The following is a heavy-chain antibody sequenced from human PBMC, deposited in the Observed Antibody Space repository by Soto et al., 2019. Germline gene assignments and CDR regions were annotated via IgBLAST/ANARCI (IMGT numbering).Heavy chain of an antibody. Sequence: EVHLVESGGGVVQRGGSLRLSCAASGFTFSSYWMHWVRQSPGKGLEWVSRISPDGRTTTYADSVKGRFTVSRDNAKNTMSLQLNSLRADDTAVYYCARLPSPYNTYGSPFDYWGKGTLVTVPS. V-gene: IGHV3-74*01. D-gene: IGHD1-1*01. J-gene: IGHJ4*02. CDR3: ARLPSPYNTYGSPFDY. CDR1: GFTFSSYW. CDR2: ISPDGRTT.